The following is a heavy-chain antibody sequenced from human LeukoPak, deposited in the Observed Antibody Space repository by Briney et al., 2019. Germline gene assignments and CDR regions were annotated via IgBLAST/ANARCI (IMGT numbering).Heavy chain of an antibody. CDR2: ISWNSGSI. V-gene: IGHV3-9*01. D-gene: IGHD3-10*01. CDR3: AKDRYGSGSYYPDY. J-gene: IGHJ4*02. Sequence: GGSLRLSCAASGFTFDDYAMHWVRQAPGKGLEWVSSISWNSGSIGYADSVKGRFTISRDNAKNSLYLQMNSLRGEDTALYYCAKDRYGSGSYYPDYWGQGTLVTVSS. CDR1: GFTFDDYA.